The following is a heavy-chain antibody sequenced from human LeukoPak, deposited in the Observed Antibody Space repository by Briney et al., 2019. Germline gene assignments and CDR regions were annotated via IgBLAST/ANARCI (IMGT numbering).Heavy chain of an antibody. CDR3: AKEGPYGSGSYGAFDI. Sequence: PGGSLRLSCAASGFTFSSYSMNWVRQAPGKGLEWVSYISSSSSTIYYADSVKGRFTISRDNSKNTLYLQMNSLRAEDTAVYYCAKEGPYGSGSYGAFDIWGQGTMVTVSS. J-gene: IGHJ3*02. V-gene: IGHV3-48*01. CDR1: GFTFSSYS. D-gene: IGHD3-10*01. CDR2: ISSSSSTI.